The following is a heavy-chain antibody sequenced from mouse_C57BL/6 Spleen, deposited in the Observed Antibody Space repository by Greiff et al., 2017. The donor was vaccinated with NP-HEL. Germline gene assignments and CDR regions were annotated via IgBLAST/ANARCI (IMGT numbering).Heavy chain of an antibody. CDR2: IDPEDGDT. CDR3: TTRGTAQAAWFAY. Sequence: VQLQQSGAELVRPGASVKLSCTASGFNIKDYYMHWVKQRPEQGLEWIGRIDPEDGDTEYAPKFQGKATMTADTSSNTAYLQLSSLTSEDTAVYYCTTRGTAQAAWFAYWGQGTLVTVSA. J-gene: IGHJ3*01. D-gene: IGHD3-2*02. CDR1: GFNIKDYY. V-gene: IGHV14-1*01.